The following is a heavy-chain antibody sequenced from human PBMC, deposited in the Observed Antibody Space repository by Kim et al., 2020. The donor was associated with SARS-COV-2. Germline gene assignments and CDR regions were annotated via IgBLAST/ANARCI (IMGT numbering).Heavy chain of an antibody. D-gene: IGHD6-13*01. V-gene: IGHV4-39*01. Sequence: SETLSLTCTVSGGSISSSSYYWGWIRQPPGKGLEWIGSIYYSGSTYYNPSLKSRVTISVDTSKNQFSLKLSSVTAADTAVYFCARRIAAETFDYWGQGT. CDR2: IYYSGST. CDR3: ARRIAAETFDY. CDR1: GGSISSSSYY. J-gene: IGHJ4*02.